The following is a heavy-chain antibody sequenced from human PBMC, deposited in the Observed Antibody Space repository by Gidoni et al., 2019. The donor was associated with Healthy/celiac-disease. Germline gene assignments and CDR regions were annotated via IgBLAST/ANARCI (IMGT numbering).Heavy chain of an antibody. CDR1: GFSLSTSGMC. CDR3: ARIDQNYYDSSGYYYDY. V-gene: IGHV2-70*15. Sequence: QVTLRESGPALVKPTQTLTLTCTFSGFSLSTSGMCVSWIRQPPGKALEWLARIDWDDDKYYSTSLKTRLTISKDTSKNQVVLTMTNMDPVDTATYYCARIDQNYYDSSGYYYDYWGQGTLVTVSS. J-gene: IGHJ4*02. D-gene: IGHD3-22*01. CDR2: IDWDDDK.